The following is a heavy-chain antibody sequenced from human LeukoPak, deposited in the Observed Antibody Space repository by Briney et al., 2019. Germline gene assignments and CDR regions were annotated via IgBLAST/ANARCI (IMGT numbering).Heavy chain of an antibody. V-gene: IGHV4-39*01. D-gene: IGHD4/OR15-4a*01. CDR3: ASSGSLTTADY. CDR1: GGSISSSSYY. J-gene: IGHJ4*01. Sequence: SETLSLTCTVSGGSISSSSYYWGWIRQPPGKGLEWIGSIYYSGSTYYNPSLKSRVTISVDTSKNQFSLKLSSVTAADTAVYYCASSGSLTTADYWGQEPWSPSPQ. CDR2: IYYSGST.